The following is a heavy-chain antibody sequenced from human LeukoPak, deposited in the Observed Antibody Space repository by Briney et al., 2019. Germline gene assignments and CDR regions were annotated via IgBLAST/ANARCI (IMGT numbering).Heavy chain of an antibody. CDR3: ARLSIVGASKYAFDI. CDR1: GFTFSSYW. CDR2: IYYSGST. Sequence: SGGSLRLSCAASGFTFSSYWMHWVRQAPGKGLEWIGYIYYSGSTNYNPSLKSRVTISVDTSKNQFSLKLSSVTAADTAVYYCARLSIVGASKYAFDIWGQGTMVTVSS. J-gene: IGHJ3*02. D-gene: IGHD1-26*01. V-gene: IGHV4-59*01.